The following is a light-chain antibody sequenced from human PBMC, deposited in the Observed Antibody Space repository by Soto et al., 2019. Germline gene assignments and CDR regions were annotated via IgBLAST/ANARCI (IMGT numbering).Light chain of an antibody. CDR2: GAS. J-gene: IGKJ1*01. Sequence: ILLTQSPCTLSLSPGERATLSCRASQSVSSSYLAWYQQKPGQAPRLLIYGASSRATGIPDRFSGSGSGTDLTLTISRLEPEDFAVYYCQQYGSSPTWTFGQGTKVDIK. V-gene: IGKV3-20*01. CDR1: QSVSSSY. CDR3: QQYGSSPTWT.